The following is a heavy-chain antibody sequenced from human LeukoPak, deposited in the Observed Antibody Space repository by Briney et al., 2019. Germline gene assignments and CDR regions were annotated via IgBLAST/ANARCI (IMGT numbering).Heavy chain of an antibody. V-gene: IGHV4-38-2*01. J-gene: IGHJ4*02. Sequence: SETLSLTCAVSGYSISSGYYWGWIRQPPGKGLEWIGSIYLSGSTYYNPSLRSRVTISVDTSKNQFSLKLSSVTAADTAVYFCARGDSSGYYFNPIGYWGQGTLVTVSS. CDR2: IYLSGST. D-gene: IGHD3-22*01. CDR1: GYSISSGYY. CDR3: ARGDSSGYYFNPIGY.